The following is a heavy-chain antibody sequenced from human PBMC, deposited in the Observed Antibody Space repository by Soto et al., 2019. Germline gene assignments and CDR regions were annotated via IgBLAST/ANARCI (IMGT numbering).Heavy chain of an antibody. V-gene: IGHV1-69*01. CDR2: IIPLFGTT. D-gene: IGHD6-13*01. Sequence: QIQLVQSGAEVRMPGSSEKVSCKASGGTFSTYSINWVRQAPGQGLEWMGGIIPLFGTTNYAQKFKGRVTITADESTSTAYMELSSLRAEDAAVYYCARGATHGSSWYFWIDPWGQGTLVTVSS. CDR3: ARGATHGSSWYFWIDP. J-gene: IGHJ5*02. CDR1: GGTFSTYS.